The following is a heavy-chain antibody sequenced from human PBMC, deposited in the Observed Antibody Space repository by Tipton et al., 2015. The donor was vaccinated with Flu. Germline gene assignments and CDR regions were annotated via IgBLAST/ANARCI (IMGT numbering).Heavy chain of an antibody. Sequence: SLRLSCTASGFTFSYYGMAWVRQAPGKGLEWVSSISSVGTHISYADSVKGRLTLSRDNAKNSLFLQMNSLRAEDTSIYYCARRVVGSTFDYWGQEVLVTVSS. CDR2: ISSVGTHI. D-gene: IGHD1-26*01. CDR3: ARRVVGSTFDY. CDR1: GFTFSYYG. J-gene: IGHJ4*02. V-gene: IGHV3-21*01.